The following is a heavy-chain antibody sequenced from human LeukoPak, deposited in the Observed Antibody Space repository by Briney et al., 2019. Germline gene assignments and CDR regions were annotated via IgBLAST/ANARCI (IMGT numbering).Heavy chain of an antibody. CDR3: ARDSISYGDYVAFDY. J-gene: IGHJ4*02. D-gene: IGHD4-17*01. V-gene: IGHV3-66*01. CDR1: VFTGSSNY. Sequence: PGGSLRLSCAVSVFTGSSNYMSWVRQAPGKGLEWVSVIYIGGSTYYADSVKGRFTISRDNSKNTLYLQMNSLRAEDTAVYYCARDSISYGDYVAFDYWGQGTLVIVSS. CDR2: IYIGGST.